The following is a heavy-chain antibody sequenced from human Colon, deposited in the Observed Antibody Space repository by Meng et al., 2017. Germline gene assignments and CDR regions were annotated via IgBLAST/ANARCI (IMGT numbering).Heavy chain of an antibody. CDR3: ARVSYSGYDPDY. V-gene: IGHV1-2*02. CDR2: INPDSGGT. D-gene: IGHD5-12*01. J-gene: IGHJ4*02. Sequence: VHLVQAGAEVKKPGAAVKFSCKASGYSFTAYYIHWVRQAPGQGLEWMGWINPDSGGTKYTQNFQGRVTMTRDTSISTAYMDLSRLRSDDTAIYYCARVSYSGYDPDYWGQGTLVTVSS. CDR1: GYSFTAYY.